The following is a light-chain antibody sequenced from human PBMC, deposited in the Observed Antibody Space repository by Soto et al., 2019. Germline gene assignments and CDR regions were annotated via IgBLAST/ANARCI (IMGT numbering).Light chain of an antibody. CDR1: QSVTSSY. J-gene: IGKJ4*01. Sequence: EIVLTQSPGTLSLSPGERATLSCRASQSVTSSYLAWYQQKPGQAPRLLIYGASSRATSIPDRFSGSGTGTDFTLTSSRLEDDSFAVYYCGQDGSSPAFGGGTKEAIK. CDR3: GQDGSSPA. V-gene: IGKV3-20*01. CDR2: GAS.